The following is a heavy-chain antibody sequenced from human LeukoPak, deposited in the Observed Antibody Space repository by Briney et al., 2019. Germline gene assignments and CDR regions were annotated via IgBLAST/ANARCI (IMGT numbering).Heavy chain of an antibody. CDR3: AKDQYGGKPQYYFDY. CDR2: IRGSGGNT. V-gene: IGHV3-23*01. D-gene: IGHD4-23*01. Sequence: PGGSLRLSCAASGFTFSSYAMSWVRQAPGKGLDWVSAIRGSGGNTYYADSVKGRFTISRDNSKNSLYLQMNSLRAEDTAVYYCAKDQYGGKPQYYFDYWGQGTLVTVSS. J-gene: IGHJ4*02. CDR1: GFTFSSYA.